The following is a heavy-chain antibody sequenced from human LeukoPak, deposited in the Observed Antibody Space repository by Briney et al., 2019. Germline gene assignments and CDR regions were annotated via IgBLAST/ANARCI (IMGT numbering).Heavy chain of an antibody. D-gene: IGHD6-13*01. CDR2: ISSNGGST. CDR3: VQLVRLPSFDY. J-gene: IGHJ4*02. Sequence: GGSLRLSCSASGFTLSNYSMHWLRQAPGKGLEYVSAISSNGGSTYHADSVKGRFTIYRDNSNNTLYLQMSSLTAEDTAVYYCVQLVRLPSFDYWGQGTLVTVSS. CDR1: GFTLSNYS. V-gene: IGHV3-64D*09.